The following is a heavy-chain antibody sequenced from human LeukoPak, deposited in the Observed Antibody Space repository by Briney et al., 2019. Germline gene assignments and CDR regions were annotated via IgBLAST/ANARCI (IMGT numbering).Heavy chain of an antibody. V-gene: IGHV3-23*01. CDR1: GFSLSSYA. J-gene: IGHJ4*02. CDR3: AKGSSSSRPCYFDY. CDR2: ITDSGGST. D-gene: IGHD6-6*01. Sequence: PGGSLRLSCAASGFSLSSYAMSWVRQAPGKGLEWVSAITDSGGSTYHADSVKGRFTISKDNSKNTLFLQMNSLRVEDTAVYYCAKGSSSSRPCYFDYWGQGTQVTVSS.